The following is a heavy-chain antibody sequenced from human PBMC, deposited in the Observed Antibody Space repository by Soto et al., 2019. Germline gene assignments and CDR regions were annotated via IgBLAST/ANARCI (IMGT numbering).Heavy chain of an antibody. D-gene: IGHD3-10*01. CDR2: ISGSGGST. Sequence: EVQLLESGGGLVQPGGSLRLSCAASGFTFSSYAMSCVRQAPGKGLEWVSAISGSGGSTYYADSVKGRFTISSDNSKDTLYLQMNRLRAEDTAVYYCAKVEQGLLWFGEVCDYWGQGTLVTVSS. CDR1: GFTFSSYA. J-gene: IGHJ4*02. V-gene: IGHV3-23*01. CDR3: AKVEQGLLWFGEVCDY.